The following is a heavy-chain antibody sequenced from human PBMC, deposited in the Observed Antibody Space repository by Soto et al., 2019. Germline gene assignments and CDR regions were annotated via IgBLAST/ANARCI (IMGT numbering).Heavy chain of an antibody. V-gene: IGHV1-69*13. D-gene: IGHD3-3*01. CDR3: ARAYYDFWSGPLYYYYGMDV. CDR1: GGTFSSYA. J-gene: IGHJ6*02. Sequence: SVKVSCKASGGTFSSYAISWVRQAPGQGLEWMGGIIPIFGTANYAQKFQGRVTITADESTSTAYMELSSLRSEDTAVYYCARAYYDFWSGPLYYYYGMDVWGQGTTVTVSS. CDR2: IIPIFGTA.